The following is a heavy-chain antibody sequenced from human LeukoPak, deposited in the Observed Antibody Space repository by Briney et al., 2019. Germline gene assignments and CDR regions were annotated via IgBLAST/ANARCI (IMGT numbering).Heavy chain of an antibody. Sequence: GASVKVSCKASGGTFSSYAISWVRQAPGQGLEWMGGIIPIFGTANYAQKFQGRVTITADKSTSTAYMELSRLRSDDTAVYYCARPIAVAGTRTFDIWGQGTMVTVSS. CDR3: ARPIAVAGTRTFDI. J-gene: IGHJ3*02. CDR1: GGTFSSYA. CDR2: IIPIFGTA. D-gene: IGHD6-19*01. V-gene: IGHV1-69*06.